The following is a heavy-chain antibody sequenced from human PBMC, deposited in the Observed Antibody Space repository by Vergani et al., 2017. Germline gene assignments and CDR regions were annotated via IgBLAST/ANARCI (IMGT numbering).Heavy chain of an antibody. CDR3: MGYCSSTSCYDGYYYYYYGMDV. CDR1: GGTFSSYA. Sequence: QVQLVQSGAEVKKPGSSVKVSCKASGGTFSSYAISWVRQAPGQGLEWMGRIIPIFGTANYAQKFQGRVTITADESTSTAYMELSSLRSEDTAVYYCMGYCSSTSCYDGYYYYYYGMDVWGQGTTVTVSS. D-gene: IGHD2-2*01. J-gene: IGHJ6*02. CDR2: IIPIFGTA. V-gene: IGHV1-69*18.